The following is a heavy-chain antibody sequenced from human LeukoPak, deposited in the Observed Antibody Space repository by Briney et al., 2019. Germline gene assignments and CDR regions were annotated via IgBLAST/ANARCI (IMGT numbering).Heavy chain of an antibody. CDR2: SYYTGDS. CDR1: GGSISSSY. CDR3: ARRVHNRGLYDLGAFDI. V-gene: IGHV4-59*08. J-gene: IGHJ3*02. Sequence: SETLSLTCSVSGGSISSSYWGWIRQPPGRGLEWIGYSYYTGDSNYSPSLKSRVTISFATSKNQFSLRLRSVTATDTAVYYCARRVHNRGLYDLGAFDIWGQGTMVTVSS. D-gene: IGHD2-8*01.